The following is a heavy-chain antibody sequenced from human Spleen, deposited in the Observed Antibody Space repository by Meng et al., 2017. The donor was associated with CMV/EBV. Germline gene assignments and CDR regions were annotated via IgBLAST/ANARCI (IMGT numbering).Heavy chain of an antibody. Sequence: EVQLVESGGDLVQPGGSLRLSCAVSGFTVSNNYMSWVRQAPGKGLEWVSVIYSGGNTVYADSVKGRFTISRDNSKNTVDLQLNSLRPEDTAVYYCARFVFNRTPSTYYWGQGTLVTVSS. V-gene: IGHV3-66*02. D-gene: IGHD1-1*01. CDR3: ARFVFNRTPSTYY. J-gene: IGHJ4*02. CDR1: GFTVSNNY. CDR2: IYSGGNT.